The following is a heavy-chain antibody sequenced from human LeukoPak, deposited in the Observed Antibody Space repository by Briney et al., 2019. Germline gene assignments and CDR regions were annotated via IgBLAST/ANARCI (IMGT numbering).Heavy chain of an antibody. CDR3: ARVGHYGSGSYQKDHFDY. J-gene: IGHJ4*02. CDR1: GFTFSSYS. D-gene: IGHD3-10*01. CDR2: ISSSSSTI. Sequence: GGSLRLSRAASGFTFSSYSMNWVRHAPGKGLEWVSYISSSSSTIYYADSVKGRFTISRDNAKNSLYLQMNSLRAEDTAVYYCARVGHYGSGSYQKDHFDYWGQGTLVTVSS. V-gene: IGHV3-48*04.